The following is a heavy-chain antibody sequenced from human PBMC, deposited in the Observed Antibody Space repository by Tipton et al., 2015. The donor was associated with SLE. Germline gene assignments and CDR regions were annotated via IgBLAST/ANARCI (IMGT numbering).Heavy chain of an antibody. V-gene: IGHV3-30*18. CDR3: AKEGAGDGCVLDH. D-gene: IGHD5-24*01. J-gene: IGHJ4*02. CDR1: GFALSSSA. Sequence: SLRLSCAASGFALSSSAMHWVRQAPGKGLEWVAVIWLDGTNIKYADSVRGRFAISRDDSKNTLFLQMRSVRPEDTAVYYCAKEGAGDGCVLDHWGQGALVTVSS. CDR2: IWLDGTNI.